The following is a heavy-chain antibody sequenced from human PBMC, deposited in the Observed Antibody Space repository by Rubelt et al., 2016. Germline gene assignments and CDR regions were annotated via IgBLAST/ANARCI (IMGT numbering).Heavy chain of an antibody. CDR2: IYYSGST. CDR3: ARDSEVRGAYYYYGMDV. CDR1: GGSISSGGYY. D-gene: IGHD3-10*01. V-gene: IGHV4-31*03. J-gene: IGHJ6*02. Sequence: QLQLQESGPGLVKPSETLSLTCTVSGGSISSGGYYWSWIRQHPGKGLEWIGYIYYSGSTYYNPSLTSRVTISVDTSKNQFSLKLSSVTAADTAVYYCARDSEVRGAYYYYGMDVWGQGTTVTVSS.